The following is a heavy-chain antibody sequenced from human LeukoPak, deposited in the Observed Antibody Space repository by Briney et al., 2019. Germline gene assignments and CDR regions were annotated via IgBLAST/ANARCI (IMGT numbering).Heavy chain of an antibody. V-gene: IGHV1-46*01. CDR1: GYTFTNYY. Sequence: ASVKVSCKASGYTFTNYYMHWVRQAPGQGLEWMGLINPSGTGTNYAQKFRGRVTLTRDTSTTTVYMELSSLRSEDTVVYYCAREEHGGYFDYWGQGNPVTVSS. CDR2: INPSGTGT. D-gene: IGHD2-15*01. J-gene: IGHJ4*02. CDR3: AREEHGGYFDY.